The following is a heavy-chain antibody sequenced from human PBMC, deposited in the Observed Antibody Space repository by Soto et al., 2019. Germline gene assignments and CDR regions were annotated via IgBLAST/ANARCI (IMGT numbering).Heavy chain of an antibody. CDR1: GGSISSSSYY. CDR3: ASQEGSGSYYYYGMDV. V-gene: IGHV4-39*01. J-gene: IGHJ6*02. Sequence: PSETLSLTCTVSGGSISSSSYYWGWIRQPPGKGLEWIGSIYYSGSTYYNPSLKSRVTISVDTSKNQFSLKLSSVTAADTAVYYCASQEGSGSYYYYGMDVWGHGTTVTAP. CDR2: IYYSGST. D-gene: IGHD3-10*01.